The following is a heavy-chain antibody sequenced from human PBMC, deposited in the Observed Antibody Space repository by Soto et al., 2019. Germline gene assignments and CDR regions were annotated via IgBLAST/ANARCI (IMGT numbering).Heavy chain of an antibody. J-gene: IGHJ2*01. V-gene: IGHV1-69*08. Sequence: QDQSVQSGAEVKTPGSSVKVSCKASGGTFSSHTFSWVRHAPGQGLEWMGRIIPALGTATYAQKFQGRVTITADESATTVYMELNSLRSEDTAVYYCARPDFGDYWYFDLWGRGTLVTVSS. CDR1: GGTFSSHT. D-gene: IGHD4-17*01. CDR3: ARPDFGDYWYFDL. CDR2: IIPALGTA.